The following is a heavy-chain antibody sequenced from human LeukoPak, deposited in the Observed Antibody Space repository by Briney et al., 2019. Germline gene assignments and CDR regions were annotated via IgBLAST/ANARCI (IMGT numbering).Heavy chain of an antibody. J-gene: IGHJ5*02. CDR2: INSDGSST. D-gene: IGHD6-19*01. Sequence: QPGGSLRLSCAASGFTFSSYWMPWVRHAPGKGLVWVSRINSDGSSTSYADSVKGRFTISRDNAKNTLYLQMNSLRAEDTAVYYCAREAVAGTWDWFDPWGQGTLVTVSS. CDR1: GFTFSSYW. CDR3: AREAVAGTWDWFDP. V-gene: IGHV3-74*01.